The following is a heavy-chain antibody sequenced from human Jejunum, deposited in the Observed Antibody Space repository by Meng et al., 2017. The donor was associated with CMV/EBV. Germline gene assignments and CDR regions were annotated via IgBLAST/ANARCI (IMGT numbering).Heavy chain of an antibody. V-gene: IGHV3-11*01. CDR2: ISGPSTNI. D-gene: IGHD3-16*01. CDR3: ARGNYGFDY. J-gene: IGHJ4*02. Sequence: LSRAASGFTLSDYYMGWVRQAPGKGMEWVSYISGPSTNIKYADCVKGRFTVSRDNAKNSVYLQMDSLRVEDTAVYYCARGNYGFDYWGQGTLVTVSS. CDR1: GFTLSDYY.